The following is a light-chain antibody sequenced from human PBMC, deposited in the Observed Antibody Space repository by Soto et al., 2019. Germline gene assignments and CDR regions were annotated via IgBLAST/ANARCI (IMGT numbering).Light chain of an antibody. CDR1: QSVLYNSNNDSY. CDR3: QQYYSTPYT. Sequence: DIVMTQTPDSLAVSLGERATINCKSSQSVLYNSNNDSYLTWYQQKPGQSPKVLIYWASTRESGVPDRFSGSGSGTDFTLTISSLQAEDVAVYYCQQYYSTPYTFGQGTKVDIK. CDR2: WAS. J-gene: IGKJ2*01. V-gene: IGKV4-1*01.